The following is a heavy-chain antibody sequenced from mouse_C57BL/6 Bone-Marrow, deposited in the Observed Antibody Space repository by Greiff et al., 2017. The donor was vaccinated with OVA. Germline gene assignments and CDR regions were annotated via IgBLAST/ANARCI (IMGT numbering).Heavy chain of an antibody. V-gene: IGHV1-81*01. J-gene: IGHJ4*01. CDR3: ARELITTVVAHYAMDY. Sequence: VKLMESGAELARPGASVKLSCKASGYTFTSYGISWVKQRTGQGLEWIGEIYPRSGNTYYNEKFKGKATLTADKSSSTAYMELRSLTSEDSAVYFCARELITTVVAHYAMDYWGQGTSVTVSS. CDR2: IYPRSGNT. CDR1: GYTFTSYG. D-gene: IGHD1-1*01.